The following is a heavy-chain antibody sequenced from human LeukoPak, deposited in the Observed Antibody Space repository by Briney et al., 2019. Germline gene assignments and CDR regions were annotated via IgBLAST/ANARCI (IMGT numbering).Heavy chain of an antibody. CDR3: ARVGPNYDILTGYYGYYYYGMDV. V-gene: IGHV3-7*01. J-gene: IGHJ6*02. CDR2: IKQDGSEK. D-gene: IGHD3-9*01. CDR1: GFTFSSYW. Sequence: GSLRLSCAASGFTFSSYWMSWVRQAPGKGLEWVANIKQDGSEKYYVDAVKGRFTISRDNAKNSLYLQMNSLRAEDTAVYYCARVGPNYDILTGYYGYYYYGMDVWGQGTTVTVSS.